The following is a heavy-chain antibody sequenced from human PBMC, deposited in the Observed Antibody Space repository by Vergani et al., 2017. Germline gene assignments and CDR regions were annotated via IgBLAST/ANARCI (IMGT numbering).Heavy chain of an antibody. V-gene: IGHV4-59*01. CDR3: ARVGRTYPSGYDGWPVGIRYYYGVDV. D-gene: IGHD5-12*01. J-gene: IGHJ6*02. CDR2: IYYSGST. CDR1: GGSISSYY. Sequence: QVQLQESGPGLVKPSETLSLTCTVSGGSISSYYWSWIRQPPGKGLEWIGYIYYSGSTNYNPSLKSRVTISVDTSKNQFSLKLSSVTAADTAVYYCARVGRTYPSGYDGWPVGIRYYYGVDVWGQGTTVTVSS.